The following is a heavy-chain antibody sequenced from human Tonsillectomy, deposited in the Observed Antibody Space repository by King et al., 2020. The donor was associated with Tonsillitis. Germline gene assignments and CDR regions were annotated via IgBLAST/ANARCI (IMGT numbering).Heavy chain of an antibody. CDR2: ISGYDANS. J-gene: IGHJ3*02. CDR1: GYTFTRYG. Sequence: QLVQSGGEVRKPGASVKVSCKSSGYTFTRYGVSWVRQAPGQGLEWMGWISGYDANSNYAQKFQGRVTMTTDTSTSTAYMELTNLRSDDTAVYYCARDSNYYDTSAYYAAAFDIWGQGTMVTVSS. V-gene: IGHV1-18*04. D-gene: IGHD3-22*01. CDR3: ARDSNYYDTSAYYAAAFDI.